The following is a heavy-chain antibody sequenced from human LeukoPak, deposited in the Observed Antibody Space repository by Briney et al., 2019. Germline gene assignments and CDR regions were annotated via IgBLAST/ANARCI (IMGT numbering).Heavy chain of an antibody. J-gene: IGHJ3*02. D-gene: IGHD4-17*01. CDR2: ISGSGGST. Sequence: GGSLRLSCAASGFTFSSYGMNWVRQAPGKGLEWVSAISGSGGSTYYADSVKGRFTISRDNSKNTLYLHMNSLRAEDTAVYYCVLYGDYGSPDGFDIWGQGTMVTVSS. CDR3: VLYGDYGSPDGFDI. V-gene: IGHV3-23*01. CDR1: GFTFSSYG.